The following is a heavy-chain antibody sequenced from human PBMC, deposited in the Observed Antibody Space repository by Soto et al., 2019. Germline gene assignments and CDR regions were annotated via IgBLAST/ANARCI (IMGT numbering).Heavy chain of an antibody. J-gene: IGHJ4*02. CDR3: ACWGHIVPVAPSDFDR. V-gene: IGHV4-38-2*01. Sequence: PYVTLSLTGAFSADSLSRRHQWAWIRPRPGKGLDWVASIYHSGTTYYNPSLTSRVTISVDTSKNQFSLKLSSVTAADTAVYYCACWGHIVPVAPSDFDRWGQGTLVTVSA. CDR2: IYHSGTT. CDR1: ADSLSRRHQ. D-gene: IGHD2-8*02.